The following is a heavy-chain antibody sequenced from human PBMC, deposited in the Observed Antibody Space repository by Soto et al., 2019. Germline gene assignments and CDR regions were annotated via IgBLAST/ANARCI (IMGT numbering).Heavy chain of an antibody. CDR1: GYTFTSYG. CDR2: ISAYNGNT. D-gene: IGHD3-3*01. J-gene: IGHJ5*02. CDR3: ARDPPWGYDFWSGYWGFDP. V-gene: IGHV1-18*01. Sequence: ASVKVSCKASGYTFTSYGISWVRQAPGQGLEWMGWISAYNGNTNYAQKLQGRVTMTTDTSTSTAYMELRSLRSDDTAVYYCARDPPWGYDFWSGYWGFDPWGQGTLVTVSS.